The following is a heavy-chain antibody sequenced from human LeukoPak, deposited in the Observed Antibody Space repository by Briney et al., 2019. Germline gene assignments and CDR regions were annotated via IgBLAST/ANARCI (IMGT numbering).Heavy chain of an antibody. CDR3: AKDLNRIAVAGNFDY. V-gene: IGHV3-33*06. CDR1: GFTFSSNG. J-gene: IGHJ4*02. Sequence: GGSLRLSCAASGFTFSSNGMHWVRQAPGKGLEWVAVIWYDGSNKYYADSAKGRFTLSRDNSKNTLYLQMNSLRAEDTAVYYCAKDLNRIAVAGNFDYWGQGTLVTVSS. CDR2: IWYDGSNK. D-gene: IGHD6-19*01.